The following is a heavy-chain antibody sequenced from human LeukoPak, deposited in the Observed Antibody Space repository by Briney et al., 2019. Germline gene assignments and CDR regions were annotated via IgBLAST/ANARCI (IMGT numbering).Heavy chain of an antibody. J-gene: IGHJ4*02. V-gene: IGHV4-34*01. CDR2: INHSGST. CDR3: ARGVRAIY. CDR1: GGSFSGYY. D-gene: IGHD2-2*01. Sequence: SETLSLTCAVYGGSFSGYYWSWIRQPPGKGLERIGEINHSGSTNYNPSLKSRVTISVDTSKNQFSLKLSSVTAADTAVYYCARGVRAIYWGQGTLVTVSS.